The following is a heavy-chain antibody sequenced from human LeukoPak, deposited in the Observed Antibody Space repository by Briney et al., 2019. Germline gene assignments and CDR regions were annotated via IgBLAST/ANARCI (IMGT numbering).Heavy chain of an antibody. J-gene: IGHJ4*02. CDR2: ISNGATTI. CDR1: GFTFSSYE. CDR3: ARDRGASFDY. Sequence: GGSLRLSCAASGFTFSSYEMNWVRQAPGKGLEWVSYISNGATTIYYADSVKGRFTISRDNAKNTLYLQMNSLRAEDTAVYYCARDRGASFDYWGQGTLVTVSS. D-gene: IGHD3-10*01. V-gene: IGHV3-48*03.